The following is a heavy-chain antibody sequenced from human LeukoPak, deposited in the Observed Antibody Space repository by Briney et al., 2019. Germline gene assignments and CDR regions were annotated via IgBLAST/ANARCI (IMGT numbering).Heavy chain of an antibody. CDR3: AKDNHYYGSGSYYDY. V-gene: IGHV1-46*01. CDR1: GYTFTSYY. J-gene: IGHJ4*02. Sequence: ASVKVSCKASGYTFTSYYMHWVRQAPGQGLEWMGIINPSGGSTSYAQKFQGRVTMTRDMSTSTVYMELSSLRSEDTAVYYCAKDNHYYGSGSYYDYRGQGTLVTVSS. CDR2: INPSGGST. D-gene: IGHD3-10*01.